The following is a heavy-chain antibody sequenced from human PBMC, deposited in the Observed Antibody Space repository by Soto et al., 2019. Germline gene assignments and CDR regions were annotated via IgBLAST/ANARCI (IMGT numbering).Heavy chain of an antibody. J-gene: IGHJ5*02. V-gene: IGHV3-15*01. CDR2: IKSRTNGGTT. Sequence: GGTLRLACGAAGLTFSNAWMSWVRRAPGKGLGWVGRIKSRTNGGTTDYAAPVKGRFTISRDDSKNTLYLQMNSLRTEDTAIYYCTTADPINRSWGQGTPVPASS. CDR3: TTADPINRS. CDR1: GLTFSNAW.